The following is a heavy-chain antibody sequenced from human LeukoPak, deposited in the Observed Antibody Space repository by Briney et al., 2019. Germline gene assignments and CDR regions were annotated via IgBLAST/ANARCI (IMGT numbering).Heavy chain of an antibody. CDR3: AKDRLLDYVEGGH. CDR2: ISYDGSNK. D-gene: IGHD4-17*01. J-gene: IGHJ1*01. CDR1: GFTFSSYA. V-gene: IGHV3-30-3*01. Sequence: GGSLRLSCAASGFTFSSYAMHWVRQAPGKGLEWVAVISYDGSNKYYADSVKGRFTISRDNSKNTLYLQMNSLRAEDTAVYYCAKDRLLDYVEGGHWGQGTLVTVSS.